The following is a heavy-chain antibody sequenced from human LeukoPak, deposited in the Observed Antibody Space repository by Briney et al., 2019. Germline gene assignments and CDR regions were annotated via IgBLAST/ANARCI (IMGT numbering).Heavy chain of an antibody. J-gene: IGHJ4*02. V-gene: IGHV4-61*02. CDR3: ARESYYDSY. CDR2: IYTSGST. Sequence: SETLSLTCTVSGGSISSGSYYWSWIRQPAGKGLEWIGRIYTSGSTNYNPSLQSRVTISVDTSKNQFSLKLSSVTAADTAVYYCARESYYDSYWGQGTLVTVSS. CDR1: GGSISSGSYY. D-gene: IGHD3-22*01.